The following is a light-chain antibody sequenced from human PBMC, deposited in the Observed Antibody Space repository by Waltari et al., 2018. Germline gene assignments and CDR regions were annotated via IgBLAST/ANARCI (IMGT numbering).Light chain of an antibody. V-gene: IGLV5-37*01. J-gene: IGLJ3*02. CDR1: RDSNVDDYY. CDR3: MIWPSNAWV. Sequence: QPVLTQPPSSSASPGESARLTCTVSRDSNVDDYYIYWFQQKPGSPPRYLLYYYSAPHKGQGSGVPSRFSGSKDSSANTGFLLISGLQSEDEADYYCMIWPSNAWVFGGGTKLTVL. CDR2: YYSAPHK.